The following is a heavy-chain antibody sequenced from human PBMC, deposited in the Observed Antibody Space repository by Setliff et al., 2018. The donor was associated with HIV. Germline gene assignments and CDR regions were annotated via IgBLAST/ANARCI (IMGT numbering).Heavy chain of an antibody. J-gene: IGHJ4*02. CDR2: INYSGHT. CDR3: ARDGGTSGTTDYDY. D-gene: IGHD1-7*01. V-gene: IGHV4-59*01. Sequence: PSETLSLTCTVSGDSMENYYWTWIRQSPGKGLEWIGYINYSGHTNYNPSLESRVTISIDTSKTQFYLKLTSVTAADTALYYCARDGGTSGTTDYDYWGQGTLVTVSS. CDR1: GDSMENYY.